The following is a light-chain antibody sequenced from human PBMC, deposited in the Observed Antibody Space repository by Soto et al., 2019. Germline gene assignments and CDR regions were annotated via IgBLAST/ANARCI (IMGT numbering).Light chain of an antibody. Sequence: SSELTQPPSVSVAPGQTARITCGGTDIGRKSVHWYQQKPGQAPVLVVFDDSDRPSGIPERFSGSNSGTTATLTITRVEAGDEADYYCQVWDSSSDSVFGGGTKLTVL. J-gene: IGLJ3*02. CDR1: DIGRKS. V-gene: IGLV3-21*02. CDR2: DDS. CDR3: QVWDSSSDSV.